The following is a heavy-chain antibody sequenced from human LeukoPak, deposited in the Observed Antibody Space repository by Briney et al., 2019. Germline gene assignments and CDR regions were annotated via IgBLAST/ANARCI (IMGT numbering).Heavy chain of an antibody. V-gene: IGHV3-23*01. CDR1: GFTFSSYA. Sequence: GGSLRLSCAASGFTFSSYAMSWVRQAPGKGLQWVSAISGSGGSTYYADSVKGRFTMSRDNSKNTQYLQMNSLRAEDTAVYYCARCSSRYSSRWDFDYWGQGTLVTVSS. CDR3: ARCSSRYSSRWDFDY. D-gene: IGHD6-19*01. J-gene: IGHJ4*02. CDR2: ISGSGGST.